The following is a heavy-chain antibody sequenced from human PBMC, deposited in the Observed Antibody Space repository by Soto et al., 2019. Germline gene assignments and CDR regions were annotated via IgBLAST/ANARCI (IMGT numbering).Heavy chain of an antibody. D-gene: IGHD3-3*01. V-gene: IGHV1-3*01. CDR2: INAGNGNT. CDR3: ARGQYDFWSGFWAF. CDR1: GYTFTSYA. Sequence: GASVKVSCKASGYTFTSYAMHWVRQAPGQRLEWMGWINAGNGNTKYSQKFQGRVTITRDTSASTAYMELSSLRSEDTAAYYCARGQYDFWSGFWAFWGQGTLVTVS. J-gene: IGHJ4*02.